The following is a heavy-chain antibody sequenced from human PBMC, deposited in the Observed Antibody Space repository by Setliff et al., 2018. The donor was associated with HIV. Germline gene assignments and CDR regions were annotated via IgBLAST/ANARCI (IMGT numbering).Heavy chain of an antibody. J-gene: IGHJ3*02. CDR2: IIPIFGTA. V-gene: IGHV1-69*05. D-gene: IGHD3-22*01. CDR1: GGTFSSYA. CDR3: ARDQGYYDSSGYYYVGDAFDI. Sequence: SVKVSCKASGGTFSSYAISWVRQAPRQGLEWMGGIIPIFGTANYAQKFQGRVTMTRDTSISTAYMELSRLRSDDTAVYYCARDQGYYDSSGYYYVGDAFDIWGQGTMVTVSS.